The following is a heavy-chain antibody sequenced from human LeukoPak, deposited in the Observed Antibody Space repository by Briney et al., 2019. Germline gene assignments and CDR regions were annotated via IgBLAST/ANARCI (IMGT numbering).Heavy chain of an antibody. D-gene: IGHD5-12*01. J-gene: IGHJ4*02. V-gene: IGHV3-30*04. CDR2: ISYDGSNK. CDR3: ARDGGYSGYDTNFGY. CDR1: GFTFSSYA. Sequence: GGSLRLSCAASGFTFSSYAMHWVRQAPGKGLEWVAVISYDGSNKYYADSVKGRFTTSRDNSKNTLYLQMNSLRAEDTAEYYCARDGGYSGYDTNFGYWGQGTLVTVSS.